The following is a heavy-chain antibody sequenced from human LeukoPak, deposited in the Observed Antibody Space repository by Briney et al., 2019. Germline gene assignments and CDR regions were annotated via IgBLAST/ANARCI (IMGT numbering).Heavy chain of an antibody. D-gene: IGHD6-6*01. CDR2: ISAYNGNT. V-gene: IGHV1-18*01. J-gene: IGHJ3*02. Sequence: GASVKVSCKDSGYTFTSYGISWVRQAPGQGLEWMGWISAYNGNTNYAQKLQGRVTMTTDTSTSTAYMELRSLRSHDTAVYYCARGSSIAARPPAFDIWGQGTMVTVSS. CDR3: ARGSSIAARPPAFDI. CDR1: GYTFTSYG.